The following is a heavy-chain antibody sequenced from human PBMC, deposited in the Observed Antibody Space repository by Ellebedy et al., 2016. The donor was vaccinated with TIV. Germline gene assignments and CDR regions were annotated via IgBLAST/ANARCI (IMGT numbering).Heavy chain of an antibody. Sequence: SETLSLTCTVSGGYISSNFWGWIRQPPGKGLEWIGYSYYNGSTSYNPSLKSRVSISVDRSKNQFSLKLTSVTAADTAVYYCARGYGTGRYGMDVWGQGTTVTVYS. CDR2: SYYNGST. D-gene: IGHD2-8*02. CDR1: GGYISSNF. J-gene: IGHJ6*02. CDR3: ARGYGTGRYGMDV. V-gene: IGHV4-59*01.